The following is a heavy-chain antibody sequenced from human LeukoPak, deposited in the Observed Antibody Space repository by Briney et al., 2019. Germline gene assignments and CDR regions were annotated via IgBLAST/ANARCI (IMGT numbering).Heavy chain of an antibody. Sequence: GGSLRLSCAASGFTFSSYGMHWVRQAPGKGLEWVAVISYDGSNKYYADSVKGRFTISRDNSKNTLYLQMNSLRAEDTAVYYCARDPAAMASVDFDYWGQGTLVTVSS. J-gene: IGHJ4*02. V-gene: IGHV3-30*03. CDR2: ISYDGSNK. D-gene: IGHD5-18*01. CDR3: ARDPAAMASVDFDY. CDR1: GFTFSSYG.